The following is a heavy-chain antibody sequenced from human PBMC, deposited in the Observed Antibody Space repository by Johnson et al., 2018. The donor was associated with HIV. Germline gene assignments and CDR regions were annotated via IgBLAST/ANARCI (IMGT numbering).Heavy chain of an antibody. CDR1: GFTFSTYT. V-gene: IGHV3-30*09. D-gene: IGHD1-1*01. CDR3: ARDTKVPRYNWNDGAFDI. CDR2: ISYDGSNK. Sequence: QVQLVESGGGVVQPGRSLRLSCAASGFTFSTYTLHWVRLAPGKGLEWGAVISYDGSNKYYADSVKGRFAISRDNSKNTLYLQMNSLRAEDTALYYCARDTKVPRYNWNDGAFDIWGQGTMVTVSS. J-gene: IGHJ3*02.